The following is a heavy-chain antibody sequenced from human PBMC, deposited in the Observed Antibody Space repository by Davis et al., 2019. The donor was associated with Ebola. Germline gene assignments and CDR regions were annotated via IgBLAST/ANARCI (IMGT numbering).Heavy chain of an antibody. V-gene: IGHV3-21*01. CDR2: ISSSSTSR. Sequence: GESLKISCAASGFSFSSCSMNWVRQAPGKGLEWVSSISSSSTSRYYADSVKGRFTISRDNAKNSLYLQMRSLRAEDTAVYYCARGLETHWRVGWGMDAWGQGTTVTVSS. J-gene: IGHJ6*02. CDR3: ARGLETHWRVGWGMDA. CDR1: GFSFSSCS. D-gene: IGHD3-16*01.